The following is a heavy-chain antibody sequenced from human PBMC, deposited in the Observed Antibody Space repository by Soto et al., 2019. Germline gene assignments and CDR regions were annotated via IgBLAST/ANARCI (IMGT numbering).Heavy chain of an antibody. Sequence: QVQLVQSGAEVKKPGASVKVSCKASGYTFTSYGISWVRQAPGQGLEWMGWISAYNGNTNYAQKLQGRVTMTTDTSTSRAYLELRSLRSDDTAVYYCARRFVGWDGTYYFDYWGQGTLVTVSS. J-gene: IGHJ4*02. CDR3: ARRFVGWDGTYYFDY. D-gene: IGHD2-15*01. V-gene: IGHV1-18*01. CDR1: GYTFTSYG. CDR2: ISAYNGNT.